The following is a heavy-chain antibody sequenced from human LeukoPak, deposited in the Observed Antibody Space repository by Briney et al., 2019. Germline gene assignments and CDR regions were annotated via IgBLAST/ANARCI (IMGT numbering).Heavy chain of an antibody. CDR3: ARGPSGYHNT. Sequence: GGSLRLSCVGPGFTFNSYSMNWVRQAPGKGLEWVSYISSSGSTVYYADSVKGRFTISRDNSKNTLYLQMNSLRAEDTAVYYCARGPSGYHNTGGQGTLVTVSS. CDR1: GFTFNSYS. V-gene: IGHV3-48*01. D-gene: IGHD5-12*01. CDR2: ISSSGSTV. J-gene: IGHJ4*02.